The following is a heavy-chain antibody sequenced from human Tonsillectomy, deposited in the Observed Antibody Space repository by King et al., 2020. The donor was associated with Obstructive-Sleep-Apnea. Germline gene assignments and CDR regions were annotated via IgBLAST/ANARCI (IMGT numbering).Heavy chain of an antibody. CDR2: IYHSGST. J-gene: IGHJ3*02. CDR3: ARGTSQAFDS. Sequence: MQLQESGSGLLKPSQTLSLTCAVSGSSISSGCYSWSWIPQPPGKSLEWIGYIYHSGSTFYNPSLQSRVTISVDRSKNQFSLKRSSVTAASTAVFYLARGTSQAFDSWGQGTLVTVSS. CDR1: GSSISSGCYS. V-gene: IGHV4-30-2*01.